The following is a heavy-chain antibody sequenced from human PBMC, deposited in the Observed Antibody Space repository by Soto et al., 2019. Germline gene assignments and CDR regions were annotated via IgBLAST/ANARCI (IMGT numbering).Heavy chain of an antibody. V-gene: IGHV3-23*01. CDR1: GLTFSNYA. CDR2: MSGSSSTT. Sequence: EVRLLESGGGLVKPGGSLRLSCATSGLTFSNYAMSWVRQAPGGGLEWVSSMSGSSSTTYYADSVRGRFTISRDRSKNTLYLQMSSRRPEETALYYCAKNQDRNLPRFIASWGQGPLVTVSS. CDR3: AKNQDRNLPRFIAS. J-gene: IGHJ5*01. D-gene: IGHD1-1*01.